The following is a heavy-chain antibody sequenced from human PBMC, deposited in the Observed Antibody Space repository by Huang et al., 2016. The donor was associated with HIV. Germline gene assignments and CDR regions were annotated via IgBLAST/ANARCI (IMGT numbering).Heavy chain of an antibody. Sequence: QLQLQESGPGLVKPSETLSLTCTVSGVSISNSRYYWGGIRQPPGKGLEFIGSIYYSGSTYYNPALKSRITMSIDSSNNQFSLKLNSVTAADTAVYYCSRQDEKGYCAGDCSNHYYFGLDVWGHGTTVTVS. CDR1: GVSISNSRYY. CDR2: IYYSGST. J-gene: IGHJ6*02. D-gene: IGHD2-21*02. CDR3: SRQDEKGYCAGDCSNHYYFGLDV. V-gene: IGHV4-39*01.